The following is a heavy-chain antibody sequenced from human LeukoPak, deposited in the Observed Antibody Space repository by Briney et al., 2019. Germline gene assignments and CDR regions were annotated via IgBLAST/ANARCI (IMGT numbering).Heavy chain of an antibody. D-gene: IGHD3-22*01. Sequence: SETLSLTCTVSGDSISSYYWSWIRQPAGKGLEWIGRIYTSGSTNYNPSLKSRVTMSVDTSKNQFSLKLSSVTAADTAVYYCARGWGYYDSSGYFDAFDIWGQGTMVTVSS. V-gene: IGHV4-4*07. CDR3: ARGWGYYDSSGYFDAFDI. CDR2: IYTSGST. J-gene: IGHJ3*02. CDR1: GDSISSYY.